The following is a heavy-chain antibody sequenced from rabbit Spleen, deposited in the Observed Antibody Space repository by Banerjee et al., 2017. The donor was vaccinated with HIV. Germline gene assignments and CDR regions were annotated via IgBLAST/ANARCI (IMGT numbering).Heavy chain of an antibody. D-gene: IGHD8-1*01. Sequence: QQQLEESGGGLVKPGGSLALTCKASGFTLSSYWMCWVRQAPGKGLEWIACIDTGSSGFTYFATWAQGRFTCSKTSSTTVTLQMTSLTAADTATYFCARDTGTSFSTYGMDLWGPGTLVTVS. V-gene: IGHV1S45*01. CDR1: GFTLSSYW. J-gene: IGHJ6*01. CDR3: ARDTGTSFSTYGMDL. CDR2: IDTGSSGFT.